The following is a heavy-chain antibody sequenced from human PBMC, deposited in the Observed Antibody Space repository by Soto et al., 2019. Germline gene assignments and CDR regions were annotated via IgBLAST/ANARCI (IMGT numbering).Heavy chain of an antibody. V-gene: IGHV1-18*01. CDR1: GYTFTSYG. J-gene: IGHJ4*02. D-gene: IGHD3-22*01. CDR2: ISAYNGNT. Sequence: ASVKVSCKASGYTFTSYGISWVRQAPGQGLEWMGWISAYNGNTNYAQKLQGRVTMTTDTSTSTAYMELRSLRSDDTAVYYGARGLAGNNSSGYVPFDYWGQGTLVTVSS. CDR3: ARGLAGNNSSGYVPFDY.